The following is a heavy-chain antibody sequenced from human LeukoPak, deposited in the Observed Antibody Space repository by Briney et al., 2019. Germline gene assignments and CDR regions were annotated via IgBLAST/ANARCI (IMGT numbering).Heavy chain of an antibody. V-gene: IGHV3-23*01. Sequence: GGSLRLSCAASGFTFKLYWMHWVRQAPGKGLEWVSAITIGGTDTFYVDSVKGRFTISRDNSKNTLYLQMSSLRAEDTAIYYCAKSRAADTTLLFDYWGQGTLVTVSS. CDR3: AKSRAADTTLLFDY. CDR1: GFTFKLYW. CDR2: ITIGGTDT. D-gene: IGHD6-13*01. J-gene: IGHJ4*02.